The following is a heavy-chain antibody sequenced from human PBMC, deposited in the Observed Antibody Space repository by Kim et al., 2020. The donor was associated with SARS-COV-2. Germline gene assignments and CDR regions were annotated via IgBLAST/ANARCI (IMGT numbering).Heavy chain of an antibody. Sequence: VGYLRLSCAASGFTFSNYAMSWVRQAPGKGLECVSVIYSGGDSTFYADSVKGRFTISRDNSKNTLSLQMNSLRAEDTAVYYCAKDHEQHTDALDILGQGTMVTVSS. D-gene: IGHD6-13*01. CDR1: GFTFSNYA. V-gene: IGHV3-23*03. CDR2: IYSGGDST. CDR3: AKDHEQHTDALDI. J-gene: IGHJ3*02.